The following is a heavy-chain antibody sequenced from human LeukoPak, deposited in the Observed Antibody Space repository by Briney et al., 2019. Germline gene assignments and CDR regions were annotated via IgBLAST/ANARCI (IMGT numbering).Heavy chain of an antibody. CDR3: ARSYAPYYYGSGRSQDFDY. Sequence: ASVKVSCKTSDYTFTSYDISWVRQAPGRGLEWMGWISTNNGNTKYAQNFQGRVTMTTDTSTSTVYMELRSLRFDDTAVYYCARSYAPYYYGSGRSQDFDYWGRGTLVTVSS. V-gene: IGHV1-18*01. D-gene: IGHD3-10*01. CDR2: ISTNNGNT. J-gene: IGHJ4*02. CDR1: DYTFTSYD.